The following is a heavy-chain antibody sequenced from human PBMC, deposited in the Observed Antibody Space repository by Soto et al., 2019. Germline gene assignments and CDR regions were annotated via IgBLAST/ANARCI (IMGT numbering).Heavy chain of an antibody. CDR2: IYCSGST. D-gene: IGHD2-2*02. V-gene: IGHV4-59*08. Sequence: SETLSLTCTVSGGSISSYYWSWIRQPPGKGLEWIGYIYCSGSTNYNPSLKSRVTISVDTSKNQFSLKLSSVTAADTAVYYCARLIPGGSFDYWGQGTLVTVSS. CDR1: GGSISSYY. J-gene: IGHJ4*02. CDR3: ARLIPGGSFDY.